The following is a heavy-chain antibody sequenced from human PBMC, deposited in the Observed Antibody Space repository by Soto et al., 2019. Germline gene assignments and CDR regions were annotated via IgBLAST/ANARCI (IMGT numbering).Heavy chain of an antibody. V-gene: IGHV3-11*06. CDR2: ISGSSRYT. J-gene: IGHJ4*01. Sequence: GGSLRLSCAASGFNFSDHYMNWVRQAPGKGLEWVAYISGSSRYTIFVNSVKGRFTISRDNAKNSLYLQMNSLRAEDTAVYYWARQTIGGHYNDYWGQGTPVTVSS. CDR1: GFNFSDHY. CDR3: ARQTIGGHYNDY.